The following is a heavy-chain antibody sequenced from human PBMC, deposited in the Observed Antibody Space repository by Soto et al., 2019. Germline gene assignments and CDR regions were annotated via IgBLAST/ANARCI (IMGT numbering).Heavy chain of an antibody. CDR2: IYYSGST. CDR1: GGSISSGGYY. Sequence: SETLSLTCTVSGGSISSGGYYWSWIRQHPGKGLEWIGYIYYSGSTYYNPSLKSRVTISVDTSKNQFSLKLSSVTAADTAVYYCARSPIPVSNYGPWGQGTLVTVSS. CDR3: ARSPIPVSNYGP. J-gene: IGHJ5*02. V-gene: IGHV4-31*03. D-gene: IGHD4-4*01.